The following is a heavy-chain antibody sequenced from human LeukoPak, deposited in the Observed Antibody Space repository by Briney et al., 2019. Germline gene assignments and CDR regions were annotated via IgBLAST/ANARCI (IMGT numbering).Heavy chain of an antibody. D-gene: IGHD6-13*01. J-gene: IGHJ3*02. V-gene: IGHV3-53*01. Sequence: HPGGSLRLSCAASGFTVSSNYMSWVRQAPGKGLEWVSVIYSGGSTYYADSVKGRFTISRDNSKNTLYLQMNSLRAEDTAVYYCAKVGGYSSSWYPDAFDIWGQGTMVTVSS. CDR1: GFTVSSNY. CDR2: IYSGGST. CDR3: AKVGGYSSSWYPDAFDI.